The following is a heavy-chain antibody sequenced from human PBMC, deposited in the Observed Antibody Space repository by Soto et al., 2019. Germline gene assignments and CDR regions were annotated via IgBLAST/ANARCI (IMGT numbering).Heavy chain of an antibody. J-gene: IGHJ4*02. V-gene: IGHV1-3*01. CDR3: ALGYSSSWYLDY. Sequence: ASVKVSCKASGSTFTSYTLHWVRQAPGQRLEWMGWINAGNGNTKYSQKFQGRVTITRDTSASTAYMDLNSLRSEDTAVYYCALGYSSSWYLDYWGQGTLVTVSS. CDR2: INAGNGNT. CDR1: GSTFTSYT. D-gene: IGHD6-13*01.